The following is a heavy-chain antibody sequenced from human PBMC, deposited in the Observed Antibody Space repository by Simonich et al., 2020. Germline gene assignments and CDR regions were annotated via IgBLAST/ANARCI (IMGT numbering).Heavy chain of an antibody. Sequence: QVQLVESGGGVVQPGRSLRLSCAASGFTFSSYAMHWVRQARGKGLGGVAFISDDGRNKYDADSVKVRFTISRDNSKNTLYLQMNSLRAEDTAVYYCAREGAGNDAFDIWGQGTMVTVSS. CDR3: AREGAGNDAFDI. CDR2: ISDDGRNK. D-gene: IGHD1-26*01. CDR1: GFTFSSYA. V-gene: IGHV3-30*07. J-gene: IGHJ3*02.